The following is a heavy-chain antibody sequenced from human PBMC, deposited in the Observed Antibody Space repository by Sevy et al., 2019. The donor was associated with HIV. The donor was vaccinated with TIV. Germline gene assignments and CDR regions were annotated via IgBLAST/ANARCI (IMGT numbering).Heavy chain of an antibody. CDR3: ARDTGYDSSGYSPAY. CDR2: ISYNGNSE. V-gene: IGHV3-30-3*01. Sequence: GESLKISCAASGFTFSSHAMHWVRQAPGKGLEWVAVISYNGNSEYYADSVKGRFNISRDDSKNTLYLQMNSLRVEDTALYYCARDTGYDSSGYSPAYWGQGTRVTVSS. CDR1: GFTFSSHA. D-gene: IGHD3-22*01. J-gene: IGHJ4*02.